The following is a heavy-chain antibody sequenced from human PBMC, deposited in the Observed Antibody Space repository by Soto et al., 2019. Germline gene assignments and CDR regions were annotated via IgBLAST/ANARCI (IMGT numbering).Heavy chain of an antibody. D-gene: IGHD3-22*01. Sequence: PGGSLRLSCSASGFTFSSYGMSWVRQAPEKGLEWVSTISGTGGTTFYADSVKGRITIYRENSKNTLFLQMNILRAEDTAVYYCAKGPTYYYDTSGPYYFDYWGQGTLVTVSS. CDR1: GFTFSSYG. CDR3: AKGPTYYYDTSGPYYFDY. V-gene: IGHV3-23*01. J-gene: IGHJ4*02. CDR2: ISGTGGTT.